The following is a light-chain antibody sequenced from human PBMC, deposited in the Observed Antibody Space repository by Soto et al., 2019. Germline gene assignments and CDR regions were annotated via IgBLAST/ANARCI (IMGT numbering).Light chain of an antibody. Sequence: QSVITQPPYASGSPGQSVTISCTGTSSDVGGYNYVSWYQQHPGKAPKLMIYEVSKRPSGVPDRFSGSKSGNTASLTVSGLQAEDEADYYCSSYAGSNNVVFGGGTKLTVL. CDR3: SSYAGSNNVV. J-gene: IGLJ2*01. CDR2: EVS. CDR1: SSDVGGYNY. V-gene: IGLV2-8*01.